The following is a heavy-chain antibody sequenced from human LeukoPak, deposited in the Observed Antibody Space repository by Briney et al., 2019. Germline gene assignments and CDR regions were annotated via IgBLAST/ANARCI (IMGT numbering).Heavy chain of an antibody. J-gene: IGHJ4*02. D-gene: IGHD1-26*01. CDR2: INPNSGGT. CDR1: GYTFTGYY. CDR3: ARYHLSVSGSHFGRYFDY. V-gene: IGHV1-2*02. Sequence: ASVKVSCKASGYTFTGYYMHWVRQAPGQGLEWMGWINPNSGGTNYAQKFQGRVTMTRDMSTSTVYMELSSLRSEDMAVYYCARYHLSVSGSHFGRYFDYWGQGTLVTVSS.